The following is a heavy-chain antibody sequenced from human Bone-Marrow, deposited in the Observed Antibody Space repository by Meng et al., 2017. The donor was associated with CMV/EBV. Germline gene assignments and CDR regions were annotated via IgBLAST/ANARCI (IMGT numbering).Heavy chain of an antibody. CDR2: ISAYNGNT. D-gene: IGHD3-3*01. CDR3: ARESEWVGAFDI. J-gene: IGHJ3*02. Sequence: ASVKVSCKASGYTFTGYYMHWVRQAPGQGLEWMGWISAYNGNTNYAQKLQGSVTMTTDTSTSTAYMELSRLRSDDTAVYYCARESEWVGAFDIWGQGTMVTVSS. CDR1: GYTFTGYY. V-gene: IGHV1-18*04.